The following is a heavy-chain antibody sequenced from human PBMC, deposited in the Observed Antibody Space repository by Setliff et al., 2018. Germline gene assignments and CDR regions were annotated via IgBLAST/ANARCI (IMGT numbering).Heavy chain of an antibody. CDR2: FHTGGST. CDR3: ARAGPTVTFFRVLVISWWDP. D-gene: IGHD3-3*01. CDR1: NYSIRSGSYY. J-gene: IGHJ5*02. V-gene: IGHV4-61*09. Sequence: LSLTCAVSNYSIRSGSYYWTWIRQPAGKGLEWIGHFHTGGSTNYNRSLRSRVSISVDTSKNQFSLKLSSVTAADTATYYCARAGPTVTFFRVLVISWWDPWGQGSLVTVSS.